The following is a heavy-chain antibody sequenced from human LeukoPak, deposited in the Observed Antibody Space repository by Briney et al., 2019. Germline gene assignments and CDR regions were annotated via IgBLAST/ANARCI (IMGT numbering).Heavy chain of an antibody. J-gene: IGHJ4*02. CDR3: ARAWGSGWNYQVLPVDY. CDR2: ISAYNGNT. D-gene: IGHD6-19*01. CDR1: GYTFTSYG. Sequence: ASVKVSCKASGYTFTSYGISWVRQAPGQGLERMGWISAYNGNTNYAQMLQGRVTMTTDTATSTAYMELRGLGSDDTAVHCCARAWGSGWNYQVLPVDYLGQGTLGTVS. V-gene: IGHV1-18*01.